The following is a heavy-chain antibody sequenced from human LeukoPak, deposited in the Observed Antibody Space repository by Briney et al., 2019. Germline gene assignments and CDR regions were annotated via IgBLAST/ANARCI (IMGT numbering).Heavy chain of an antibody. D-gene: IGHD3-10*01. Sequence: GGSLRLSCAASGFTFSSYGMHWVRQAPGKGLEWVAVISYDGSNKYYADSVKGRFTISRDNSKNTLYLQMNSLRAEDTAVYYCASLGSGSGYGQPDDAFDIWGQGTMVTVSS. J-gene: IGHJ3*02. V-gene: IGHV3-30*03. CDR1: GFTFSSYG. CDR3: ASLGSGSGYGQPDDAFDI. CDR2: ISYDGSNK.